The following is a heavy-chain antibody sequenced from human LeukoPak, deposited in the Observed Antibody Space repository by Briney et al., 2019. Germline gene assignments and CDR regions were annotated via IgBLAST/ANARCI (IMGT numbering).Heavy chain of an antibody. Sequence: GGSLRLSCAASGFSFSSYGMHWVRQAPGKGLEWVAVISYEGKSGYYADSVKGRFTISRDNSQNTLYLQMNSLRAEDTALYYCAKERDYYVSRSCDYWGQGTQVTVSS. J-gene: IGHJ4*02. CDR2: ISYEGKSG. D-gene: IGHD3-10*01. CDR3: AKERDYYVSRSCDY. CDR1: GFSFSSYG. V-gene: IGHV3-30*18.